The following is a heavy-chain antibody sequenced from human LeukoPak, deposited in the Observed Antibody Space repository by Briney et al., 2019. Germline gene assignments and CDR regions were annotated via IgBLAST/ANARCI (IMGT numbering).Heavy chain of an antibody. D-gene: IGHD4-17*01. CDR3: ADRPLAAVTRPFDY. CDR1: GFSLSTRGMG. V-gene: IGHV2-5*02. CDR2: IYWDDDK. Sequence: SGPTLVNPTQTLTLTCTFSGFSLSTRGMGVGWIRQPPGKALEWLALIYWDDDKRYSPSLKHRLAITKDTSKNQVVLTMTNMDPVDTATYYCADRPLAAVTRPFDYWGQGTLVTVSS. J-gene: IGHJ4*02.